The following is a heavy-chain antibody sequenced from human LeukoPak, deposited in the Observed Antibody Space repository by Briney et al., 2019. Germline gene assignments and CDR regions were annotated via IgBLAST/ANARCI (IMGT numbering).Heavy chain of an antibody. CDR2: ISGSGDTT. CDR3: VKDRVGTWEPIDY. Sequence: GGSLRLSCAASGFTVSSNYMSWVRQPPGKGLEWVSAISGSGDTTYYAESVRGRFTISRDISKNTLYLQMNSLRVEDTAVYYCVKDRVGTWEPIDYWGQGTLVTVSS. CDR1: GFTVSSNY. D-gene: IGHD1-26*01. J-gene: IGHJ4*02. V-gene: IGHV3-23*01.